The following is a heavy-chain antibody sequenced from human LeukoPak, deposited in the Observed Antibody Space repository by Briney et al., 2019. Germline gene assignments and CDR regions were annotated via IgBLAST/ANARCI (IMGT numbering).Heavy chain of an antibody. J-gene: IGHJ4*02. CDR2: ISNNGGYT. CDR3: AKQLGYCSDGSCYFPY. CDR1: GFPFYSYW. V-gene: IGHV3-23*01. Sequence: GGSLRLSCTASGFPFYSYWMTWVRQTPGKGLEWVSAISNNGGYTYYADSVQGRFTISRDNSKSTLCLQMNSLRAEDTAVYYCAKQLGYCSDGSCYFPYWGQGTLVTVSS. D-gene: IGHD2-15*01.